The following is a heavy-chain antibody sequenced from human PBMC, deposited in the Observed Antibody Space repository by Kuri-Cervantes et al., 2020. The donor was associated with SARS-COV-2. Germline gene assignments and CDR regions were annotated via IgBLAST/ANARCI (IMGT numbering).Heavy chain of an antibody. CDR3: AKDRGDFWYYYMDV. D-gene: IGHD2-21*02. J-gene: IGHJ6*03. CDR2: ISGDGDST. CDR1: GFTFEDYA. Sequence: GESLKIPCAASGFTFEDYAMHWVRQAPGRGLEWVSVISGDGDSTYYADSVKGRFTISRDNRKSSLYLQMNSLRVEDTALYHCAKDRGDFWYYYMDVWGKGTTVTVSS. V-gene: IGHV3-43D*03.